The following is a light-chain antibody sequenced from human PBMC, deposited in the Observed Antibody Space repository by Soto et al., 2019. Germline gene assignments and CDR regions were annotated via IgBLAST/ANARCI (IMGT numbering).Light chain of an antibody. Sequence: QSVLTQPPSASGTPGQRVTISCSGSSSNIQPNFVYWYQQFPGAAPKLLLYRTDQRPSGVPDRFSGSKSGSSASLAISGLQSEDEADYVCATGDDNLSCVVFGGGTQLTVL. CDR1: SSNIQPNF. V-gene: IGLV1-47*01. CDR3: ATGDDNLSCVV. CDR2: RTD. J-gene: IGLJ7*01.